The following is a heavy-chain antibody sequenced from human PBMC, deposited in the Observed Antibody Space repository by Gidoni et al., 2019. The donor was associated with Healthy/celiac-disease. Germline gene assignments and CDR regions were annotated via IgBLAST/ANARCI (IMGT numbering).Heavy chain of an antibody. J-gene: IGHJ6*03. Sequence: QLQLQESGPGLVKPSETLSLTCTVSGGSISSSSYYWGWIRQPPGKGLAWLGSIYYSGSTYYNPSLKSRVTISVDTSKNQFSLKLSSVTAADTAVYYCASFGGDCGGDCYYYYYYMDVWGKGTTVTVSS. CDR2: IYYSGST. CDR3: ASFGGDCGGDCYYYYYYMDV. D-gene: IGHD2-21*02. CDR1: GGSISSSSYY. V-gene: IGHV4-39*01.